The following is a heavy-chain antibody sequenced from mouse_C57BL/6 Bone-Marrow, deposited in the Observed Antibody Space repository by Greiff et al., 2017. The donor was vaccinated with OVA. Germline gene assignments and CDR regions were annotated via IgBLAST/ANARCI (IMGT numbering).Heavy chain of an antibody. CDR3: ARELTGTALFAY. CDR2: IYWDDDK. J-gene: IGHJ3*01. D-gene: IGHD4-1*01. V-gene: IGHV8-12*01. CDR1: GFSLSTSGMG. Sequence: QVTLKVSGPGILQSSQTLSLTCSFSGFSLSTSGMGVSWLRQPSGQGLEWLAHIYWDDDKRYNPSLKSRLTISKDTSRNQVFLKITRRDTAETATYYGARELTGTALFAYWGQGTLVTVSA.